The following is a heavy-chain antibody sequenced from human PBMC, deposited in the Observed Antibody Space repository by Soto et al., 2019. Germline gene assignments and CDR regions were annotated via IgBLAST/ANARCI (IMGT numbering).Heavy chain of an antibody. Sequence: GVFLRLSCAASGFTFSSYSMNWVRQAPGKGLEWVSSISSSSSYIYYADSVKGRFTISRDNAKNSLYLQMNSLRAEDTAVYYCARIVSSGWFPWGQGTLVTVSS. CDR3: ARIVSSGWFP. CDR1: GFTFSSYS. D-gene: IGHD6-19*01. J-gene: IGHJ5*02. CDR2: ISSSSSYI. V-gene: IGHV3-21*01.